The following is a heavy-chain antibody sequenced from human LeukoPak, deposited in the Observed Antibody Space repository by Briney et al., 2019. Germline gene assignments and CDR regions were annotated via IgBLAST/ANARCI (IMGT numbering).Heavy chain of an antibody. D-gene: IGHD4-23*01. CDR1: GGSISSYY. Sequence: PSETLSLTCTVSGGSISSYYWSWIRQPPGKGLEWIGYIYYTGGTNYNPSLKSRVTISVDTSKNQFSLRLSSVTAADTAVYYCARSIGGGGNSDYWGQGTLVTVSS. V-gene: IGHV4-59*01. CDR2: IYYTGGT. CDR3: ARSIGGGGNSDY. J-gene: IGHJ4*02.